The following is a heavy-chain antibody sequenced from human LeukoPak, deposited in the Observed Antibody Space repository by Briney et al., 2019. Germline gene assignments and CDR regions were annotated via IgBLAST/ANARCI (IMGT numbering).Heavy chain of an antibody. CDR3: AGPRTGPFDY. CDR2: IHYSGST. CDR1: GGSISSSSYY. D-gene: IGHD4-17*01. J-gene: IGHJ4*02. V-gene: IGHV4-39*01. Sequence: SETLSLTCTVSGGSISSSSYYWGWIRQPPGKGLEWIGSIHYSGSTYYNPSLKSRVTISVDTSKNQFSLKLGSVTAADTAVYYCAGPRTGPFDYWGQGTLVTVSS.